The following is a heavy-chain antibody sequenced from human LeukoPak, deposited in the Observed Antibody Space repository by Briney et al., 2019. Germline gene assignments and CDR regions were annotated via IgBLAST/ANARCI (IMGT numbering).Heavy chain of an antibody. CDR1: GGSISSYY. V-gene: IGHV4-59*12. Sequence: KSSETLSLTCTVSGGSISSYYWSWIRQPPGKGLEWIGYIYYSGSTNYNPSLKSRVTISVDTSKNQFSLKLSSVTAADMAVYYCARDACSGGSCYSDYWGQGTLVTVSS. CDR2: IYYSGST. J-gene: IGHJ4*02. D-gene: IGHD2-15*01. CDR3: ARDACSGGSCYSDY.